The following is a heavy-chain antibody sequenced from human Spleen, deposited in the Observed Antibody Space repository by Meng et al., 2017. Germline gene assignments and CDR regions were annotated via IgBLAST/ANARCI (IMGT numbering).Heavy chain of an antibody. CDR3: AREPGGYGYVWFDP. CDR2: INHSGST. J-gene: IGHJ5*02. V-gene: IGHV4-34*01. D-gene: IGHD5-18*01. Sequence: QVRLQQWGAGLLKPSETLSLTCAVYGGSFSGYYWSWIRQPPGKGLEWIGEINHSGSTNYNPSLKSRVTISVDTSKNQFSLKLSSVTAADTAVYFCAREPGGYGYVWFDPWGQGTLVTVSS. CDR1: GGSFSGYY.